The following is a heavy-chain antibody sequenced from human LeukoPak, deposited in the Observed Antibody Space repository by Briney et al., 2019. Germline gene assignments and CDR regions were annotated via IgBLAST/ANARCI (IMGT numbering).Heavy chain of an antibody. CDR3: ARGVGAKAIPDY. Sequence: SETLSLTWTVSGGSISSYYWSWIRQPPGKGLEWIGYIYYSGSTNYNPSLKSRVTISVDTSKNQFSLKLSSVTAADTAVYYCARGVGAKAIPDYWGQGTLVTVSS. CDR1: GGSISSYY. CDR2: IYYSGST. J-gene: IGHJ4*02. D-gene: IGHD1-26*01. V-gene: IGHV4-59*01.